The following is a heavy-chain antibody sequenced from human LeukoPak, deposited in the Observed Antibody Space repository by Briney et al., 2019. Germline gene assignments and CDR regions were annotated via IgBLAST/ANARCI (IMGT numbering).Heavy chain of an antibody. CDR2: IFRDSNT. J-gene: IGHJ3*02. CDR3: ARDFRYDSSGYKRAAFDI. Sequence: GGSLRLSCAASGFTVSSKDMSWVRQAPGKGLEWVSAIFRDSNTYYTNSVRGRFTISRDSSKDTLYLQMNSLRAEDTAVYYCARDFRYDSSGYKRAAFDIWGQGTMVTVSS. V-gene: IGHV3-66*01. CDR1: GFTVSSKD. D-gene: IGHD3-22*01.